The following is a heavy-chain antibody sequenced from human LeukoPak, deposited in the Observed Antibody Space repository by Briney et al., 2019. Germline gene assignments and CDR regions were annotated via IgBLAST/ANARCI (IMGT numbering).Heavy chain of an antibody. CDR2: VYYSGST. D-gene: IGHD1-26*01. CDR1: GGSLSSGSYY. J-gene: IGHJ4*02. V-gene: IGHV4-39*01. CDR3: ASPKRYTGSQHTFDY. Sequence: PSETLSLTCTVSGGSLSSGSYYWGWIRQPPGKGLEWIGSVYYSGSTYYNPSLKSRVTISVDTSKNQFSLKLRSVTVADTAVYYCASPKRYTGSQHTFDYWGQGTLVTVSS.